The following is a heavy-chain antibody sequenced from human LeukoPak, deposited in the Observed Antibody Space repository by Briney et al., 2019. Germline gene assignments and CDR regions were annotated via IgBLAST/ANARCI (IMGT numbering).Heavy chain of an antibody. CDR1: GFAFSNHN. CDR3: ARTYGSGSLDY. J-gene: IGHJ4*02. D-gene: IGHD2-15*01. CDR2: TSGSGDAI. V-gene: IGHV3-48*01. Sequence: GGSLRLSCVASGFAFSNHNMDWVRQAPGKGLEWVSYTSGSGDAIFYADSVRGRFTISRDNAKNSVYLHMNSLRAEDTAVYYCARTYGSGSLDYGGQGTLVTVSS.